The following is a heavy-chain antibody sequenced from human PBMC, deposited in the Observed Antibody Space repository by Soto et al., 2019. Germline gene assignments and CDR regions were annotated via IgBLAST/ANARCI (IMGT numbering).Heavy chain of an antibody. Sequence: GASVKVSCKASGGTFSSYTISWVRQAPGQGLEWMGRIIPILGIANYAQKFQGRVTITADKSTSTAYMELSSLRSDDTAMYYCARDHVVRGSYYDYWGQGTLVTVSS. V-gene: IGHV1-69*04. CDR1: GGTFSSYT. D-gene: IGHD1-26*01. CDR3: ARDHVVRGSYYDY. J-gene: IGHJ4*02. CDR2: IIPILGIA.